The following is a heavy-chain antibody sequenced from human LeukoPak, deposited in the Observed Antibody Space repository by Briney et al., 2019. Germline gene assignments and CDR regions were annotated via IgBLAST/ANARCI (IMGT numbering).Heavy chain of an antibody. CDR1: GFSFSNAW. Sequence: GGSLRLSCAASGFSFSNAWMNWVRQAPGKGLEWVSAISGSGGSTYYADSEKGRFTISRDNSKNTLYLQMNSLRAEDTAVYYCAKDQWRARGYFDYWGQGTLVTVSS. V-gene: IGHV3-23*01. CDR2: ISGSGGST. D-gene: IGHD3-10*01. J-gene: IGHJ4*02. CDR3: AKDQWRARGYFDY.